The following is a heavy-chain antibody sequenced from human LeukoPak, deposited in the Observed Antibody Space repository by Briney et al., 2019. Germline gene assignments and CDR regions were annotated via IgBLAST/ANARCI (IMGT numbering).Heavy chain of an antibody. CDR2: INYSGST. D-gene: IGHD1-1*01. J-gene: IGHJ4*02. CDR1: GGSISNYY. CDR3: ARLNGGY. Sequence: SETLSLTCTVSGGSISNYYWSWIRQPPGRGLEWIGYINYSGSTNYNPSLKNRVTISVDTSKNQFSPKVTSVTAADTAVYYCARLNGGYWGQGTLVTVSS. V-gene: IGHV4-59*08.